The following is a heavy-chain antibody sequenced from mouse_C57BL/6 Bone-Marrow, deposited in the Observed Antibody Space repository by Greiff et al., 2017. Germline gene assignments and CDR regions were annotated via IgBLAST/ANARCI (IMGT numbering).Heavy chain of an antibody. CDR1: GYTFTSYW. Sequence: VQLQQPGAELVKPGASGKLSCKASGYTFTSYWMHWVKQRPGQGLEWIGMIHPNSGSTNYNEKFKSKATLTVDKSSSTAYRQRSSLTSEDSSVYYCAGQLLFDYWGQGTTLTVSS. CDR2: IHPNSGST. V-gene: IGHV1-64*01. D-gene: IGHD1-1*01. CDR3: AGQLLFDY. J-gene: IGHJ2*01.